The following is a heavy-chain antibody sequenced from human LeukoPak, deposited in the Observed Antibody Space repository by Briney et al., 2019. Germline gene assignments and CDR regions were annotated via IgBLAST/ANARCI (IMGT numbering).Heavy chain of an antibody. CDR3: ARSMRTMIVVVMRGNWFDP. Sequence: SETLSPTCAVYGGSFSGYYWSWIRQPPGKGLEWIGEINHSGSTNYNPSLKSRVTISVDTSKNQFSLKLSSVTAADTAVYYCARSMRTMIVVVMRGNWFDPWGQGTLVTVSS. CDR1: GGSFSGYY. J-gene: IGHJ5*02. V-gene: IGHV4-34*01. CDR2: INHSGST. D-gene: IGHD3-22*01.